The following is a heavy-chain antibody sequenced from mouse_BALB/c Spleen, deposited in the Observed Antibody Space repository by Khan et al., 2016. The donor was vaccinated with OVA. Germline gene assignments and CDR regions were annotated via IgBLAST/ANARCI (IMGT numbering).Heavy chain of an antibody. CDR3: ARAFYYGAWLAC. D-gene: IGHD1-1*01. Sequence: QVQLKESGPGLVAPSQSLSITCTVSGFSLNSYGVHWVRQPPGKGLEWLGVIWAGGSTNHNSALMSRLSISKDNSKSQVFLKMNSLQTDDNAMDDCARAFYYGAWLACWGQGTLVTVSA. V-gene: IGHV2-9*02. CDR1: GFSLNSYG. CDR2: IWAGGST. J-gene: IGHJ3*01.